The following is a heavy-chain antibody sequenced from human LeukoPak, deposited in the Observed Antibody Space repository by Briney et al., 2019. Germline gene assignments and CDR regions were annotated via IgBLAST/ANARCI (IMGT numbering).Heavy chain of an antibody. D-gene: IGHD6-13*01. CDR3: AGEEGIAAAAAIHYYGMDV. J-gene: IGHJ6*02. Sequence: SVKVSCKASGGTFSSYAISWVRQAPGQGLEWMGRIIPILGIANDSQKFQGRVTTTAHKSTSTADMELSNLGSEDTAVYYCAGEEGIAAAAAIHYYGMDVWGQGTTVTVSS. CDR2: IIPILGIA. V-gene: IGHV1-69*04. CDR1: GGTFSSYA.